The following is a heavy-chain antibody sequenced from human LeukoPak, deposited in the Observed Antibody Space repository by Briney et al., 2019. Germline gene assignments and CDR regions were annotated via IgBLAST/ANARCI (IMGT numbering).Heavy chain of an antibody. D-gene: IGHD6-6*01. CDR1: GFPFSIYW. CDR2: IKQDGIEK. V-gene: IGHV3-7*01. J-gene: IGHJ5*02. CDR3: ARPNVPTWNWFDP. Sequence: PGGSLTLSCAPSGFPFSIYWMSWARHAPGGGREWLANIKQDGIEKYYMDSVEGRLTISRDNAKHSLYMKMNSLGAEDTAVYYCARPNVPTWNWFDPWGQGTLVTVSS.